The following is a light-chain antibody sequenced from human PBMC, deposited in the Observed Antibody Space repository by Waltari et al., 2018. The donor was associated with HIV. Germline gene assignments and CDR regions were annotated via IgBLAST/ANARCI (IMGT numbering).Light chain of an antibody. CDR3: GTWDTSLSAGV. J-gene: IGLJ3*02. Sequence: QAVLPQPPSVSAAPGQKVTISCSGSRPNIGNNYVSWYQQFPGKAPKVPIYDNNKRPPGVPDRFSGSRSGTSATLGVAGLQTGDEADYYCGTWDTSLSAGVFGGGTKLTVL. V-gene: IGLV1-51*01. CDR2: DNN. CDR1: RPNIGNNY.